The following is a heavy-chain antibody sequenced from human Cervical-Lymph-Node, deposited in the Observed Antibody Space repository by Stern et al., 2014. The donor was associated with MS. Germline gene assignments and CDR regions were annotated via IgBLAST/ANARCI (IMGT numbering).Heavy chain of an antibody. CDR3: AHSRVKYCRGGTCYSSLFDY. Sequence: ESGPTLVKPTQTVTLTCTLSGFSVATAGVGVGWIRQPPGKALEWLALLYWGADKLYSPSLKNRLTIIKDTSKNQVVLTMTNVDPVDTATYYCAHSRVKYCRGGTCYSSLFDYWGQGTLVTVSS. CDR2: LYWGADK. D-gene: IGHD2-15*01. J-gene: IGHJ4*02. CDR1: GFSVATAGVG. V-gene: IGHV2-5*02.